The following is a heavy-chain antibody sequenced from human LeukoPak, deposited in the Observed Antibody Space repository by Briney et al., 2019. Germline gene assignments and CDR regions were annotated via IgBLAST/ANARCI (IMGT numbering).Heavy chain of an antibody. CDR1: GYTLTELS. CDR2: FDPEDGET. J-gene: IGHJ4*02. Sequence: ASVKVSCKVSGYTLTELSMHWVRQAPGKGLEWMGGFDPEDGETIYAQKFRGRVTMTEDTSTDTAYMELSSLRSEDTAVYYCATGGPVPNPFDYWGQGTLVTVSS. CDR3: ATGGPVPNPFDY. V-gene: IGHV1-24*01. D-gene: IGHD1-1*01.